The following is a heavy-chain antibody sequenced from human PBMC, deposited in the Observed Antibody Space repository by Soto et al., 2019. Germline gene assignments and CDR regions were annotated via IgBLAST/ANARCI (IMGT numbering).Heavy chain of an antibody. V-gene: IGHV1-18*01. CDR1: DYTFTSYV. CDR2: VSAYNGNT. D-gene: IGHD3-3*01. J-gene: IGHJ6*02. CDR3: ARVSLGGTYYDFWSGYGRYYYGMDV. Sequence: SEKVSCKAYDYTFTSYVICWVLQAPGQGVEWTGWVSAYNGNTNYAQKLKSRCTMTTDTATSTAFMELRSLRSDDTAVYYCARVSLGGTYYDFWSGYGRYYYGMDVWGRGITVTISS.